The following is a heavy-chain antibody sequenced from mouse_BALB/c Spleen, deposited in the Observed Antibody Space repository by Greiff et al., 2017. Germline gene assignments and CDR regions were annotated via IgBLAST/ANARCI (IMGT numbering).Heavy chain of an antibody. CDR1: GFTFSDYY. CDR2: ISDGGSYT. V-gene: IGHV5-4*02. J-gene: IGHJ4*01. D-gene: IGHD1-1*01. Sequence: DVQLVESGGGLVKPGGSLKLSCAASGFTFSDYYMYWVRQTPEKRLEWVATISDGGSYTYYPDSVKGRFTISRDNAKNNLYLQMSSLKSEDTAMYYCARAGFTTVGDYWGQGTSVTVSS. CDR3: ARAGFTTVGDY.